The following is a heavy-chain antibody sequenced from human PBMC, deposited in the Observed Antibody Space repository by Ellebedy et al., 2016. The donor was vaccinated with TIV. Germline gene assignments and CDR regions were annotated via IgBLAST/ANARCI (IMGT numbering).Heavy chain of an antibody. CDR2: IKQDGSEK. Sequence: GESLKISCAASGFTFSSYWMSWVRQAPGKGLEWVANIKQDGSEKYYVDSVKGRFTISRDNAKNSLYLQMNSLRAEDTAVYYCARGLQEGCGGDCYPFDPWGQGTLVTVSS. V-gene: IGHV3-7*03. CDR3: ARGLQEGCGGDCYPFDP. J-gene: IGHJ5*02. D-gene: IGHD2-21*02. CDR1: GFTFSSYW.